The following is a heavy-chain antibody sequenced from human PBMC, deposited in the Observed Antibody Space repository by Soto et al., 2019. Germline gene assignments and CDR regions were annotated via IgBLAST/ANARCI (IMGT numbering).Heavy chain of an antibody. J-gene: IGHJ6*02. Sequence: TLSLTCAISGDSVSSNSAAWNWIRQSPSRGLEWLGRTYYRSKWYNDYAVSVKSRITINPDTSKNQFSLQLNSVTPEDTAVYYCARDQGIAAEDYYYYYGMDVWGQGTTVTVSS. CDR3: ARDQGIAAEDYYYYYGMDV. D-gene: IGHD6-13*01. CDR2: TYYRSKWYN. CDR1: GDSVSSNSAA. V-gene: IGHV6-1*01.